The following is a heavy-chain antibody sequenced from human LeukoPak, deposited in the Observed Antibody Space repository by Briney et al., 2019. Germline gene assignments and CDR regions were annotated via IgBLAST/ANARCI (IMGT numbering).Heavy chain of an antibody. V-gene: IGHV3-9*01. CDR3: AKDYCGGDCYSGWYFDL. Sequence: GGSLRLSCAASGFTFDDYAMHWVRQAPGKGLEWVSGISYNSDTIAYADYVKGRFPISRDNAKNSLYLQMNSLRAEDTALYYCAKDYCGGDCYSGWYFDLWGRGTLVTVSS. D-gene: IGHD2-21*02. J-gene: IGHJ2*01. CDR2: ISYNSDTI. CDR1: GFTFDDYA.